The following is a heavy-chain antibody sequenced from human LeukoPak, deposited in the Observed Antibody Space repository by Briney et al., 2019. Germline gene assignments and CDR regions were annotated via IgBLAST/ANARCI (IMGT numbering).Heavy chain of an antibody. J-gene: IGHJ5*02. CDR2: INPNSGGT. Sequence: ASVKVSCKASGYTFTCYYMHWVRQAPGQGLEWMGRINPNSGGTNYAQKFQGRVTMTRDTSIGTAYLELSRLRSDDTAVYYCARGGSYGDQARDNWFDPWGQGTLVTVSS. V-gene: IGHV1-2*06. CDR1: GYTFTCYY. CDR3: ARGGSYGDQARDNWFDP. D-gene: IGHD4-17*01.